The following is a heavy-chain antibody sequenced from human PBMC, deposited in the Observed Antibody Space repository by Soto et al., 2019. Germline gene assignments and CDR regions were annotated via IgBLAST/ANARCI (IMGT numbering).Heavy chain of an antibody. Sequence: ASVKVSCKASGYTFTSYRISWVRQAPGQGLEWMGWISAYNVNTNYAQKLQGRVTMTTDTSTSTAYMELRSLRSDDTAVYYCARVRDVVVVAATQPFDYWGQGTLVTVSS. V-gene: IGHV1-18*04. CDR2: ISAYNVNT. J-gene: IGHJ4*02. CDR3: ARVRDVVVVAATQPFDY. D-gene: IGHD2-15*01. CDR1: GYTFTSYR.